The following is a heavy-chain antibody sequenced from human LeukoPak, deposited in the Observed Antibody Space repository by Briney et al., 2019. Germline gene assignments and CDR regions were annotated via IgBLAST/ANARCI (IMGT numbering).Heavy chain of an antibody. CDR1: GYTFTSYG. CDR2: ISAYNGNT. Sequence: ASVKVSCKASGYTFTSYGISWVRQAPGQGLEWMGWISAYNGNTNYALKLQGRVTMTTDTSTSTAYMELRSLRSDDTAVYYCARENYYGSGSYYNYYYYYGMDVWGQGTTVTVSS. CDR3: ARENYYGSGSYYNYYYYYGMDV. J-gene: IGHJ6*02. V-gene: IGHV1-18*01. D-gene: IGHD3-10*01.